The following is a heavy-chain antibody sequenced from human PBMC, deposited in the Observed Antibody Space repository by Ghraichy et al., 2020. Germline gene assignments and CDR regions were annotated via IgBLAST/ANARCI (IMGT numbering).Heavy chain of an antibody. CDR1: GFTFSSYG. CDR2: IWYDGSNK. Sequence: LSLTCAASGFTFSSYGMHWVRQAPGKGLEWVAVIWYDGSNKYYADSVKGRFTISRDNSKNTLYLQMNSLRAEDTAVYYCARDVYWGSIYYGMDVWGQGTTVTVSS. CDR3: ARDVYWGSIYYGMDV. V-gene: IGHV3-33*01. D-gene: IGHD7-27*01. J-gene: IGHJ6*02.